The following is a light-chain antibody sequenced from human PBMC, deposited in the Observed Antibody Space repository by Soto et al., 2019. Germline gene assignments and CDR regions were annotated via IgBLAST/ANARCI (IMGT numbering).Light chain of an antibody. V-gene: IGLV1-47*02. J-gene: IGLJ2*01. CDR3: AAWDDSLSGGL. CDR2: SNN. Sequence: QSVLTQPPSASGTPGQRVTISCSGSSSNIGSNYVYWYQQLPGTAPKLLIYSNNQRPSGVPDRFSGSKSGTSASLAIGGLRSEDEADYYSAAWDDSLSGGLFGGGTKLTVL. CDR1: SSNIGSNY.